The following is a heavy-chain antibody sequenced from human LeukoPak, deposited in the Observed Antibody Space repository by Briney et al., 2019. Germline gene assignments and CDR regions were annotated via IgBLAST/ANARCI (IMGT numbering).Heavy chain of an antibody. V-gene: IGHV3-53*01. J-gene: IGHJ4*02. CDR1: GFTVSSNY. D-gene: IGHD3-22*01. CDR2: IYSGGST. CDR3: ARDSSGYYLY. Sequence: GGSLRLSCAASGFTVSSNYMSWVRQDPGKGLEWVSVIYSGGSTYYADSVKGRFTISRDNSKNTLYLQMSSLRAEDTAVYYCARDSSGYYLYWGQGTLVTVSS.